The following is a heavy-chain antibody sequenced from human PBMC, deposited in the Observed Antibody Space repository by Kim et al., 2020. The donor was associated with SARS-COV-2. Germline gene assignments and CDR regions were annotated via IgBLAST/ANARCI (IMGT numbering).Heavy chain of an antibody. V-gene: IGHV3-15*01. CDR1: GFTFSNAW. Sequence: GGSLRLSCAASGFTFSNAWMSWVRQAPGKGLEWVGRIKSKTDGGTTDYAAPVKGRFTISRDDSKNTLYLQMNSLKTEDTAVYYCTTPTKLELGYGMDVWGQGTTVTVSS. J-gene: IGHJ6*02. CDR3: TTPTKLELGYGMDV. CDR2: IKSKTDGGTT. D-gene: IGHD1-7*01.